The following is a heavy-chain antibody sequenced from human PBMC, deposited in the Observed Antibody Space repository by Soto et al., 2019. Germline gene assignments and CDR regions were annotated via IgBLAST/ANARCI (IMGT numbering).Heavy chain of an antibody. Sequence: QPGGSLRLSCAASGFTFSSYGMHWVRQAPGKGLEWVAVIWYDGSNKYYADSVKGRFTISRDNSKNTLYLQMNSLRAEDMAVYYCARDLLVTTVVYGMDVWGQGTTVTVSS. V-gene: IGHV3-33*01. J-gene: IGHJ6*02. CDR1: GFTFSSYG. CDR2: IWYDGSNK. CDR3: ARDLLVTTVVYGMDV. D-gene: IGHD4-17*01.